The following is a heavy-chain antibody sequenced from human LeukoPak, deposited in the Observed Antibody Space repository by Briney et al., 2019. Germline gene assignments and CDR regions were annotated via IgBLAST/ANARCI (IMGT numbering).Heavy chain of an antibody. V-gene: IGHV3-48*01. CDR1: GFTFSSYS. J-gene: IGHJ4*02. D-gene: IGHD1-7*01. Sequence: GGSLRLTCAASGFTFSSYSMNWVRQAPGKGLEWVSYISSSSSTIYYADSVKGRFTISRDNAKNSLYLQMNSLRAEDTAVYYCARGRGITGTPIDYWGQGTLVTVSS. CDR3: ARGRGITGTPIDY. CDR2: ISSSSSTI.